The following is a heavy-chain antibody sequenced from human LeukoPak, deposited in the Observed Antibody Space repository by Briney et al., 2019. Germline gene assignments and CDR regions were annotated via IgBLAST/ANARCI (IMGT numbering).Heavy chain of an antibody. J-gene: IGHJ3*02. Sequence: SVKVSCKASGGIFSSYAISWVRQAPGQGLEWMGRIIPIFGTANYAQKFQGRVTITTDESTSTAYMELSSLRSEDTAVYYCASTPLDSSGYLDIWGQGTMVTVSS. D-gene: IGHD3-22*01. CDR1: GGIFSSYA. CDR2: IIPIFGTA. CDR3: ASTPLDSSGYLDI. V-gene: IGHV1-69*05.